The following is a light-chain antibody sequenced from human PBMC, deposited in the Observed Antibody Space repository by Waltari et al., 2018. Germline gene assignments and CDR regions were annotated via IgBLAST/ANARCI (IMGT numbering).Light chain of an antibody. CDR3: SSYVINSIVV. Sequence: QSALTQPASVSGSPGQSITISCTGTSSDVGDYNLFSWDQRNPGKVPKLKIYDVNKRPSGVSKRVSVSKSGNTASLTISGLQAEDEADYYCSSYVINSIVVFGGGTKLTVL. V-gene: IGLV2-23*02. J-gene: IGLJ2*01. CDR2: DVN. CDR1: SSDVGDYNL.